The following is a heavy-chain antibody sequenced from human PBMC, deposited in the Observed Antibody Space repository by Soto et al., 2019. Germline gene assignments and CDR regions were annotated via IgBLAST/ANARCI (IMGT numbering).Heavy chain of an antibody. CDR2: IYYSGST. V-gene: IGHV4-39*01. CDR1: GGSISSSSYY. D-gene: IGHD4-17*01. J-gene: IGHJ3*02. Sequence: PSETLSLTCTVSGGSISSSSYYWGWIRQPPGKGLEWIGSIYYSGSTYNNPSLKSRVTISVDTSKNQFSLGLSSVTAADTAVYFCANDYGDYRNDAFDIWSPGTRVTVSS. CDR3: ANDYGDYRNDAFDI.